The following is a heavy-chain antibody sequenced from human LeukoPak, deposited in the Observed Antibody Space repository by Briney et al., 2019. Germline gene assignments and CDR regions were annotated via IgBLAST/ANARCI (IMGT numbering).Heavy chain of an antibody. J-gene: IGHJ5*02. CDR3: ARLTPGKNWFDP. CDR2: MYHSGIT. CDR1: GGSFSGYY. Sequence: SETLSLTCAVYGGSFSGYYWSWIRQPPGKGLEWIASMYHSGITYYNSSLKSRATISVDTSKNQFSLKLNSVTAADTSVYYCARLTPGKNWFDPWGHGTLVTVSS. D-gene: IGHD3-10*01. V-gene: IGHV4-34*01.